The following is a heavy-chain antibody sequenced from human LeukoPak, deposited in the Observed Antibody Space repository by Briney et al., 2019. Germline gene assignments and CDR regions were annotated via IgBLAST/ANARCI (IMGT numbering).Heavy chain of an antibody. CDR2: IYSGGST. CDR1: GFTVSSNY. V-gene: IGHV3-53*01. Sequence: GGSLRPSCAASGFTVSSNYMSWVRQAPGKALEWVSVIYSGGSTYYADSVKGRFTISRHNSKNTLYLQMNSLRAEDTAAYYCARDLYCSSTSCTDAFDIWGQGTLVTASS. CDR3: ARDLYCSSTSCTDAFDI. D-gene: IGHD2-2*01. J-gene: IGHJ3*02.